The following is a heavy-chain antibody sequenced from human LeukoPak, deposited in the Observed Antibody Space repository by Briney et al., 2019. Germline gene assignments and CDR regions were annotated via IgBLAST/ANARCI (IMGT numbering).Heavy chain of an antibody. V-gene: IGHV4-59*08. CDR1: GGSISSYY. CDR3: ARRSFSAATEDDAFDI. D-gene: IGHD6-25*01. Sequence: PSETLSLTCTVSGGSISSYYWSWIRQPPGKGLEWIGYIYYSGSTNYNPSLKSRVTISVDTSKNQFSLKLSSVTAADTAVYYCARRSFSAATEDDAFDIWGQGTMVTVSS. J-gene: IGHJ3*02. CDR2: IYYSGST.